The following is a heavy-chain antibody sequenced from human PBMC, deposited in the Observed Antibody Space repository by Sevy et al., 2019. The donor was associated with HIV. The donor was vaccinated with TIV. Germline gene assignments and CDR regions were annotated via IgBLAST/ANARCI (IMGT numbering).Heavy chain of an antibody. CDR3: ARGDRIDGFNEGYYFDY. D-gene: IGHD2-8*01. J-gene: IGHJ4*02. CDR2: INHSGGT. CDR1: GGSFSNYY. Sequence: SETLSLTCAVYGGSFSNYYWSWIRQPPGKGLEWIGEINHSGGTNYNPSVKSRVSISVDTSKNQVSLKVTAVTAADTAVYYCARGDRIDGFNEGYYFDYWGQGTLVTVSS. V-gene: IGHV4-34*01.